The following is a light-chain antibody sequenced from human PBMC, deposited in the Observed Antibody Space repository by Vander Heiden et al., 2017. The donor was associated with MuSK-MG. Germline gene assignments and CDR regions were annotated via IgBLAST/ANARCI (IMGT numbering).Light chain of an antibody. CDR3: MQALQTPPT. CDR1: QSLLHSNGYNY. CDR2: LGS. J-gene: IGKJ2*01. V-gene: IGKV2-28*01. Sequence: MNQSPQSLPITPGDPASISCRSSQSLLHSNGYNYLDWDLQKPGQSPQLPIYLGSNRASGVPDRFSGSGSGTDFTLKISRVEAEDVGVYYCMQALQTPPTFGQGTKLEIK.